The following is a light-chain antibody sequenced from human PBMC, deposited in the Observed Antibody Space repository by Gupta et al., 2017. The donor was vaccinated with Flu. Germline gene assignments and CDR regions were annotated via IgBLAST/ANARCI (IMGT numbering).Light chain of an antibody. Sequence: DIKMTQSSSSLSAYVGYRVTIPCRASQSVSSYLNWYQQKPGKAPKLLIYAASSLQSGVPSRFSGSGSGTDFTLTISSLQPEDFATYSCQQSYSTPLTFGGGTKVEMK. CDR2: AAS. J-gene: IGKJ4*01. CDR3: QQSYSTPLT. V-gene: IGKV1-39*01. CDR1: QSVSSY.